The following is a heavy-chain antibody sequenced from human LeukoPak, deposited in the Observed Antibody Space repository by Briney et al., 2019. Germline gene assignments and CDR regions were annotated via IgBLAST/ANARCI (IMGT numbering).Heavy chain of an antibody. Sequence: GGSLRLSCAASGFTFSSYAMSWVRQAPGKGLEWVSAISGSGGSTYYADSVKGRFTISRDNAKNSLYLQMNSLRAEDTALYYCARARSYYGDYFDYWGQGTLVTVSS. J-gene: IGHJ4*02. V-gene: IGHV3-23*01. CDR1: GFTFSSYA. D-gene: IGHD1-26*01. CDR3: ARARSYYGDYFDY. CDR2: ISGSGGST.